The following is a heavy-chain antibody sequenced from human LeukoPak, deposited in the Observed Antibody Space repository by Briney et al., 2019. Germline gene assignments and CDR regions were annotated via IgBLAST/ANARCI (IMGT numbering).Heavy chain of an antibody. Sequence: GGSLRLSCAASGFTVSSNYMSWVRQAPGKGLEWVSVIYSGGSTYYADSVKGRFTISRDNSKNTLYLQMNSLRAEDTAVYYCARSSGLLRYFDWLGAFDIWGQGTMVTVSS. CDR2: IYSGGST. CDR3: ARSSGLLRYFDWLGAFDI. D-gene: IGHD3-9*01. CDR1: GFTVSSNY. V-gene: IGHV3-53*01. J-gene: IGHJ3*02.